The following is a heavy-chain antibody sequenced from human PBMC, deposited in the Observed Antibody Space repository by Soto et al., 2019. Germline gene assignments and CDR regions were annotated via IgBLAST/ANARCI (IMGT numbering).Heavy chain of an antibody. CDR2: ISSSSSTI. D-gene: IGHD6-13*01. Sequence: PGGSLRLSCAASGFTFSSYSMNWVRQAPGKGLEWVSYISSSSSTIYYADSVKGRFTISRDNAKNSLYLQMNSLRDEDTAVYYCAREFSSSSWPYPRDYYYYYYGMDVWGQGTTVTVSS. J-gene: IGHJ6*02. CDR1: GFTFSSYS. CDR3: AREFSSSSWPYPRDYYYYYYGMDV. V-gene: IGHV3-48*02.